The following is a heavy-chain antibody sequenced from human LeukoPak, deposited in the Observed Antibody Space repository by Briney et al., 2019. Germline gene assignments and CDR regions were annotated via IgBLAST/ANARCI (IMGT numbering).Heavy chain of an antibody. V-gene: IGHV4-31*03. CDR3: ATPYCRTISCLDVFNM. Sequence: SQTLSLTCNVSGVSVSDGRYYWTWIRQHPGKGLEGIGYKYFSGSAKYNPSLKSRPTISIDTSKNQFSLRLRSVTAADTATYYCATPYCRTISCLDVFNMWGQGTRVTVSS. CDR2: KYFSGSA. D-gene: IGHD2-2*01. CDR1: GVSVSDGRYY. J-gene: IGHJ3*02.